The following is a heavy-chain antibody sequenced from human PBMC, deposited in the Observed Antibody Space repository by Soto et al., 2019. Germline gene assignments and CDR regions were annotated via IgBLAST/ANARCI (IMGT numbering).Heavy chain of an antibody. V-gene: IGHV3-23*01. Sequence: EVQLLESGGGLVQPGGSLRLSCAASGFTFSSYAMSWVRQAPGKGLEWVSAISGSGGSTYYADSVKGRFTISRDNSKNTLYLQMNSLRAEDTVVYYCAKGQGSSPMYYYYYGMDVWGQGTTVTVSS. CDR2: ISGSGGST. J-gene: IGHJ6*02. CDR1: GFTFSSYA. D-gene: IGHD6-6*01. CDR3: AKGQGSSPMYYYYYGMDV.